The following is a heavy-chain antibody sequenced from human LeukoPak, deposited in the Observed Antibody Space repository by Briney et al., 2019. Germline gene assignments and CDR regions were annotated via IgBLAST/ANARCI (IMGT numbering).Heavy chain of an antibody. Sequence: PSETLSLTCTVSGASINSYYWHWVRQSPGKELEWIGYIYTSGSTNYNPSLKSRVTISVDTSKNQFSLKLSSVTAADTAVYYCARLRLGAFDIWGQGTMVTVSS. CDR3: ARLRLGAFDI. J-gene: IGHJ3*02. V-gene: IGHV4-4*09. CDR1: GASINSYY. D-gene: IGHD3-16*01. CDR2: IYTSGST.